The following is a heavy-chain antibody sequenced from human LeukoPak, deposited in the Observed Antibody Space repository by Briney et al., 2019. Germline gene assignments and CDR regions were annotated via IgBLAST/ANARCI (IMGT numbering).Heavy chain of an antibody. CDR3: ARQNLWFGELLFHYYYYMDV. D-gene: IGHD3-10*01. V-gene: IGHV4-39*01. CDR1: GGSISSSSYY. J-gene: IGHJ6*03. Sequence: PSETLSLTCTVSGGSISSSSYYWGWIRQPPGKGLEWIGSIYYSGSTYYSPSLKSRVTISVDTSKNQFSLKLSSVTAADTAVYYCARQNLWFGELLFHYYYYMDVWGKGTTVTVSS. CDR2: IYYSGST.